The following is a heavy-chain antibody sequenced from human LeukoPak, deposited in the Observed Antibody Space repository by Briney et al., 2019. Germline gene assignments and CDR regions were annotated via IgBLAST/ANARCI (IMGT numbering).Heavy chain of an antibody. D-gene: IGHD5/OR15-5a*01. CDR3: ARDVS. J-gene: IGHJ5*02. Sequence: GGSLRLSCAASGFTFSNYWMHWVRQAPGKGLEWVANIKQDGSEKYHVDSVKGRFTISRDNAKNSLYLQMNSLRAEDTAVYYCARDVSWGQGTLVTVSS. V-gene: IGHV3-7*01. CDR2: IKQDGSEK. CDR1: GFTFSNYW.